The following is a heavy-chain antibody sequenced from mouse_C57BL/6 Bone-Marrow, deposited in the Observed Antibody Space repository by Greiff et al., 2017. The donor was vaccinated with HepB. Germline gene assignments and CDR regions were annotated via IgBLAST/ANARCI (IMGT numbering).Heavy chain of an antibody. CDR2: IWTGGGT. CDR1: GFSLTSYA. Sequence: VQLQESGPGLVAPSQSLSITCTVSGFSLTSYAISWVRQPPGKGLEWLGVIWTGGGTNYNSALKSRLSISKDNSKSQVFLKMNSLQTDDTARYYCARNGAAQATYYFDYWGQGTTLTVSS. CDR3: ARNGAAQATYYFDY. J-gene: IGHJ2*01. V-gene: IGHV2-9-1*01. D-gene: IGHD3-2*02.